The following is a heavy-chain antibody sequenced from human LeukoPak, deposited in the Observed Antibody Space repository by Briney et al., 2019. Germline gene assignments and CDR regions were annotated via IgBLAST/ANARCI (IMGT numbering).Heavy chain of an antibody. V-gene: IGHV1-69*06. CDR3: ARDPKLAAAGTGDAFDI. Sequence: SVKVSCKASGDTFSNYAISWLRQAPGQGLEWMGGIIPISDTPNYAQKFQGRVTITAEKSTSTAYMELSSLRSEDTAVYYCARDPKLAAAGTGDAFDIWGQGTVVTVSS. CDR2: IIPISDTP. CDR1: GDTFSNYA. J-gene: IGHJ3*02. D-gene: IGHD6-13*01.